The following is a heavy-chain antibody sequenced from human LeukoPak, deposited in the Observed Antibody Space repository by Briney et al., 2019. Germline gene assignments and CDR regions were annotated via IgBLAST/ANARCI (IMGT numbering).Heavy chain of an antibody. J-gene: IGHJ4*02. CDR1: GGSISSSNYY. V-gene: IGHV4-39*07. Sequence: SETLSLTCTVSGGSISSSNYYWGWIRQPPGKGLEWIGSIYYSGSTYYTPSLKSRVTISVDTSKNQVSLKLSSVTAADTAVYYCASLYGSGSHYPSDYWGQGTLVTVSS. CDR2: IYYSGST. D-gene: IGHD3-10*01. CDR3: ASLYGSGSHYPSDY.